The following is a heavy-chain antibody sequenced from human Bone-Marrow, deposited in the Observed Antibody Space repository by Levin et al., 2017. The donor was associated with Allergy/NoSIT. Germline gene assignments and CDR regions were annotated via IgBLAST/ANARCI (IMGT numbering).Heavy chain of an antibody. CDR3: VRGRPPGIFVPGTGYWLFDP. Sequence: GESLKISCVASGFTLSPYAVHWVRQAPGQGLEWMGIINPSGGSTTYAQKFLGRVTMTSDTSTSTVYMELSRLTSEDTAVYYCVRGRPPGIFVPGTGYWLFDPWGSGTLVTVSS. CDR2: INPSGGST. D-gene: IGHD2-8*02. J-gene: IGHJ5*02. V-gene: IGHV1-46*01. CDR1: GFTLSPYA.